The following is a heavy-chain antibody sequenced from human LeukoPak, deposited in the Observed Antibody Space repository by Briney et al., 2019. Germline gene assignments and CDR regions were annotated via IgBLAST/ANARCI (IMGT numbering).Heavy chain of an antibody. J-gene: IGHJ6*03. D-gene: IGHD2-2*01. Sequence: PSETLSLTCTVSGGSISSIRYYWGWIRQPPGKGLEWIGSIYYSGSTYYNPSLKSRVTISVDTSKNQFSLKLSSVTAADTAVYYCARELEQWSAIVVVQAALGDSYYYMDVWGKGTPVTVSS. CDR1: GGSISSIRYY. V-gene: IGHV4-39*07. CDR3: ARELEQWSAIVVVQAALGDSYYYMDV. CDR2: IYYSGST.